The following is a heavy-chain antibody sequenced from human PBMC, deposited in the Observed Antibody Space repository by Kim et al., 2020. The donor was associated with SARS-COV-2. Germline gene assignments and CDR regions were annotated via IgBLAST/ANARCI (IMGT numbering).Heavy chain of an antibody. D-gene: IGHD3-22*01. CDR3: AKAGSRYYYDSSGHWYFDY. CDR1: GFTFSSYA. V-gene: IGHV3-23*01. CDR2: ISGSGGST. J-gene: IGHJ4*02. Sequence: GGFLRLSCAASGFTFSSYAMSWVRQAPGKGLEWVSAISGSGGSTYYADSVKGRFTISRDNSKNTLYLQMNSLRAEDTAVYYCAKAGSRYYYDSSGHWYFDYWGQGTLVTVSS.